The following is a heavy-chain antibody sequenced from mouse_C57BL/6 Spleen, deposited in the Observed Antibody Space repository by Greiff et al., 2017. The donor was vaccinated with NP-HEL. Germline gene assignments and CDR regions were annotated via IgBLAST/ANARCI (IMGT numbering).Heavy chain of an antibody. Sequence: QVQLKESGAELARPGASVKLSCKASGYTFTSYGISWVKQRTGQGLEWIGEIYPRSGNTYYNEKFKGKATLTADKSSSTAYMELRSLTSEDSAVYFCARWDYDYWGQGTLVTVSA. CDR3: ARWDYDY. CDR1: GYTFTSYG. J-gene: IGHJ3*01. D-gene: IGHD2-4*01. CDR2: IYPRSGNT. V-gene: IGHV1-81*01.